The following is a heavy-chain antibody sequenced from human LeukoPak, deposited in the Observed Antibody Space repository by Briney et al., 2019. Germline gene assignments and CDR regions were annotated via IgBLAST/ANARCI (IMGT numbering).Heavy chain of an antibody. J-gene: IGHJ4*02. CDR1: GGSVSNYY. CDR3: ARHFAYSSSSYFDY. D-gene: IGHD6-6*01. CDR2: VYYTGST. V-gene: IGHV4-59*08. Sequence: SETLSLTCSVSGGSVSNYYWSWIRQPPGKGLEWIGYVYYTGSTNYNPSLKSRVTMFEDKSKNQFSLRLYSVTVADTAVYSCARHFAYSSSSYFDYWGQGSLVTVSS.